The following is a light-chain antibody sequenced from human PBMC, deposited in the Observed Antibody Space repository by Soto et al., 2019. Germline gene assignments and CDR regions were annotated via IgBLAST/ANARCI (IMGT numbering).Light chain of an antibody. V-gene: IGKV3-20*01. CDR3: QQYGSSPQLT. J-gene: IGKJ5*01. CDR1: QSVSSSY. CDR2: GAS. Sequence: EIVLTQSPGTLSLSPGERATRSCMSSQSVSSSYLAWYQQKPGQAPRLLIYGASSRATGIPDRFSGSGSGTDFTLTISRLEPEDFAVYYCQQYGSSPQLTFGQGTRLEIK.